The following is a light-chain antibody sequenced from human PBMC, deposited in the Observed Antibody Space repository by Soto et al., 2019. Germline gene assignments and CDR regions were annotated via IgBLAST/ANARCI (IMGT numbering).Light chain of an antibody. Sequence: EIVMTQSPATLSVSPGERATLSCRASQSVSSNLAWYQQKPGQAPRLLIYGESTRATGVPARFSGSGSGTEFTLTISGLQYEDFAVSFCQQYNNWPTFGQGTKVEIK. CDR1: QSVSSN. J-gene: IGKJ1*01. CDR3: QQYNNWPT. CDR2: GES. V-gene: IGKV3-15*01.